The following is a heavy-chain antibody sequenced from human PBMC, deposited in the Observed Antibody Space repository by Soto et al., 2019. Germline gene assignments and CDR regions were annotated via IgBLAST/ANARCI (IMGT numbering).Heavy chain of an antibody. J-gene: IGHJ6*02. D-gene: IGHD3-10*01. Sequence: LSLTCAVYGGSFSGYYWSLIRQPPGKGLEWIGEINHSGSTNYNPSLKSRVTISVDTSKNQVSLKLSSVTAADTAVYYCARVSGIYYYGMVVWGQGTTVTVSS. CDR3: ARVSGIYYYGMVV. CDR1: GGSFSGYY. V-gene: IGHV4-34*01. CDR2: INHSGST.